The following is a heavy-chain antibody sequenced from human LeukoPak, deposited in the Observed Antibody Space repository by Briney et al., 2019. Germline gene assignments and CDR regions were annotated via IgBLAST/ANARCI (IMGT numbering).Heavy chain of an antibody. J-gene: IGHJ6*03. V-gene: IGHV3-48*03. D-gene: IGHD6-19*01. CDR2: ISSSGSTI. CDR1: GFTFSSYE. CDR3: ARSSSGWYRYYYYYYYMDV. Sequence: PGGSLRLSCAASGFTFSSYEMNWVRQAPGKGLEWVSYISSSGSTIYCADSVKGRFTISRDNAKNSLYLQMNSLRAEDTAVYYCARSSSGWYRYYYYYYYMDVWGKGTTVTVSS.